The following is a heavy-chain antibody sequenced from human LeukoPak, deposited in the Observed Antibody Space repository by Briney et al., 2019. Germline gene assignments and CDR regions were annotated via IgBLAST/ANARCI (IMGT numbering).Heavy chain of an antibody. Sequence: GGSLRLSCAASGFTFSIYRMTWLRQAPGKGLEWVANIREDGSDKYYVDSVKGRFTISRDNAKTSLYLQMNMLRGEDAVVYFCASRWKLSLDVWGQGTTVTVSS. CDR2: IREDGSDK. J-gene: IGHJ6*02. D-gene: IGHD5-24*01. CDR3: ASRWKLSLDV. V-gene: IGHV3-7*01. CDR1: GFTFSIYR.